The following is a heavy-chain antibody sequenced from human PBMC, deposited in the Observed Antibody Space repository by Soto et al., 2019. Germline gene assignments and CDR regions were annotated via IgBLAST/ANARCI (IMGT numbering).Heavy chain of an antibody. CDR1: GGSISSGDYY. D-gene: IGHD3-16*01. CDR2: INYSGST. V-gene: IGHV4-30-4*01. CDR3: ASLRDYVWGSYPSY. Sequence: LSLTCTVSGGSISSGDYYWSWIRQPPGKGLEWIGYINYSGSTYYNPSLKSRVTISVDTSKNQFSLKLSSVTAADTAVYYCASLRDYVWGSYPSYWGQGTLVTVSS. J-gene: IGHJ4*02.